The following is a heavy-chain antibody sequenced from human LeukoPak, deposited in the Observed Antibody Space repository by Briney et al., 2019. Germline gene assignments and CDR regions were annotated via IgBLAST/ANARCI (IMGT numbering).Heavy chain of an antibody. CDR2: IIPIFGTA. V-gene: IGHV1-69*13. CDR1: GGTFSSYA. D-gene: IGHD2-15*01. Sequence: ASVKVSCKASGGTFSSYAISWVRQAPGQGLEWMGGIIPIFGTANYAQKFQGRVTITADESTSTAYMELSSLRSEDTAVYYCARVPRMGYCSGGSCYDYWGQGTLVTVSS. J-gene: IGHJ4*02. CDR3: ARVPRMGYCSGGSCYDY.